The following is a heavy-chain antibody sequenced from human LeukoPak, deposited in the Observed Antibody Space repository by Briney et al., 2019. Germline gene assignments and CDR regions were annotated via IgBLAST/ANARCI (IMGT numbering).Heavy chain of an antibody. V-gene: IGHV1-46*01. CDR1: GNTFTRNY. J-gene: IGHJ4*02. D-gene: IGHD3-10*01. Sequence: ASVKVSCKASGNTFTRNYIQWVRQAPGQGLEWMGIISPSGDSTTYAQKFQGRVTMTRDTSTRTVYMELSSLRSEDTAVYYCARDAGYYFSGSSLDYWGQGTLVTVSS. CDR2: ISPSGDST. CDR3: ARDAGYYFSGSSLDY.